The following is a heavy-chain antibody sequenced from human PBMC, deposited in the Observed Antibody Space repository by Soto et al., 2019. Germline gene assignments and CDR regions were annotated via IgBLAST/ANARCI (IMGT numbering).Heavy chain of an antibody. D-gene: IGHD1-7*01. V-gene: IGHV1-69*04. CDR2: IIPILGIA. CDR1: GGTFSSYT. Sequence: ASVKVSCKASGGTFSSYTISWVRQAPGQGLEWMGRIIPILGIANYAQKFQGRVTITADKSTSTAYMELSSLRSEDTAVYYCARDELELLGSYDYYYYMDVWGKGTTVTVSS. CDR3: ARDELELLGSYDYYYYMDV. J-gene: IGHJ6*03.